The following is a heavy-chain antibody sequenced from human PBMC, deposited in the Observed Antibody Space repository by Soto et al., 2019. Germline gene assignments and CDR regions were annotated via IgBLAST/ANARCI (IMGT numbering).Heavy chain of an antibody. CDR3: TRLLNWGLVPDY. CDR1: GFTFSGSA. D-gene: IGHD6-19*01. Sequence: GGSLRLSCAASGFTFSGSAMHWVRQASGKGLEWVGRIRSKANSYATAYAASVKGRFTISRDDSKNTAYLQMNSLKTEDTAVYYCTRLLNWGLVPDYWGQGTLVTVSS. V-gene: IGHV3-73*01. CDR2: IRSKANSYAT. J-gene: IGHJ4*02.